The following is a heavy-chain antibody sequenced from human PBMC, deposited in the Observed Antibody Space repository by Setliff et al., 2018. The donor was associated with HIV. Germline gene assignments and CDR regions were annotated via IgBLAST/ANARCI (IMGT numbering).Heavy chain of an antibody. V-gene: IGHV1-18*04. CDR1: GYTFTNYY. Sequence: ASVKVSCKASGYTFTNYYMQWVRQAPGQGLEWVGWISVYNGQTLYAQKVQDRITVTMDIPKDTAYMELRGLTPDDTAVYYCARGHHFYWYFDLWGPGTLVTVSS. J-gene: IGHJ2*01. CDR3: ARGHHFYWYFDL. CDR2: ISVYNGQT.